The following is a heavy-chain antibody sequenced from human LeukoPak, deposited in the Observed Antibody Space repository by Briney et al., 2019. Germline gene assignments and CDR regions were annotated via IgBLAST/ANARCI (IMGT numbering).Heavy chain of an antibody. CDR3: ARESGSYYPYRSDAFDI. D-gene: IGHD1-26*01. V-gene: IGHV4-59*12. Sequence: SETLSLTCTVSGGSISSYYWSWIRQPPGKGLEWIGYIYYSGSTSYNPSLKSRVTISVATSKNQFSLQLNSVTPEDTAVYYCARESGSYYPYRSDAFDIWGQGTMVTVSS. CDR2: IYYSGST. J-gene: IGHJ3*02. CDR1: GGSISSYY.